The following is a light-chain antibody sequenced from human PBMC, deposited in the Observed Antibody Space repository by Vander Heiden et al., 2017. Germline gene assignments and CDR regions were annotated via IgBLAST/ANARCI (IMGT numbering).Light chain of an antibody. J-gene: IGLJ1*01. CDR1: SSDVGGYNY. Sequence: SPGQSITISCTGTSSDVGGYNYVSWYQQHPGKAPKLMIYEVSNRPAGVSNRFSGSKSGNTASLTSSGLQAEDEADYYCSSYTSSSTLVFGTGTKVTVL. V-gene: IGLV2-14*01. CDR3: SSYTSSSTLV. CDR2: EVS.